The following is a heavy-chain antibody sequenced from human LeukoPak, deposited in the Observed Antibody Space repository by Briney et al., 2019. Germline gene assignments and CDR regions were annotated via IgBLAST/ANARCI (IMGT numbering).Heavy chain of an antibody. CDR3: ARGLVVPAAIHRPRDAFDI. CDR1: GGTFSSYA. J-gene: IGHJ3*02. Sequence: GASVKVSCKASGGTFSSYAISWVRQAPGQGLEWMGWINPNSGGTNYAQKFQGRVTMTRDTSISTAYMELSRLRSDDTAVYYCARGLVVPAAIHRPRDAFDIWGQGTMVTVSS. CDR2: INPNSGGT. V-gene: IGHV1-2*02. D-gene: IGHD2-2*02.